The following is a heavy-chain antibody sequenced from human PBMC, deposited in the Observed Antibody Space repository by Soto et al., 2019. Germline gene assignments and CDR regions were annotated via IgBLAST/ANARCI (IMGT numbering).Heavy chain of an antibody. D-gene: IGHD6-19*01. CDR3: AKFRHSSGWVNWFDP. CDR2: ISGSGGST. Sequence: DVQLLESGGGLVQPGGSLRLSCAASGFTFRSYAMSWVRQAPGKGLEWVSAISGSGGSTYYADSVKGRFTISRDNSKNTLYRQMNSLRAEDTAVYYCAKFRHSSGWVNWFDPWGQGTLVTVSS. V-gene: IGHV3-23*01. CDR1: GFTFRSYA. J-gene: IGHJ5*02.